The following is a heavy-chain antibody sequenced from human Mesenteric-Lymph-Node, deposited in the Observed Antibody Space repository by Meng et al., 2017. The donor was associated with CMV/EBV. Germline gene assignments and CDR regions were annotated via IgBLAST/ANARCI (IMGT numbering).Heavy chain of an antibody. Sequence: GESLKISCATSGFTFSTYEMNWVRQAPGKGLEWVANINRDGSEKDYVDSVKGRFTMSRDNAKNSLYLQMNRLRAEDTAVYYCVRESRAALYYYYYGMDVWGQGTTVTVSS. V-gene: IGHV3-7*01. CDR3: VRESRAALYYYYYGMDV. J-gene: IGHJ6*02. CDR2: INRDGSEK. D-gene: IGHD6-6*01. CDR1: GFTFSTYE.